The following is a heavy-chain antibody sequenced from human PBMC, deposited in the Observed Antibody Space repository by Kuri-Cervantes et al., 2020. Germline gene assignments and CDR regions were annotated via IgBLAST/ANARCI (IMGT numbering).Heavy chain of an antibody. CDR3: ARGALQWELLTGYFDY. CDR2: ISSSSSTI. D-gene: IGHD1-26*01. CDR1: GFTFSSYS. V-gene: IGHV3-48*04. Sequence: GGSLRLSCAASGFTFSSYSMNWVRQAPGKGLEWVSYISSSSSTIYYADSVKGRFTISGDNAKNSLYLQMNSLRAEDTAVYYCARGALQWELLTGYFDYWGQGTLVTVSS. J-gene: IGHJ4*02.